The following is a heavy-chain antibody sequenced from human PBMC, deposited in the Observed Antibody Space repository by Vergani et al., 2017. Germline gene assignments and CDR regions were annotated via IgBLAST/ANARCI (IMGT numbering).Heavy chain of an antibody. Sequence: QVQLVESGGGLVKPGGSLRLSCAASGFTFSDYYMSWIRQAPGTGLEWVSYISSSGSTIYYADSVKGRFTISRDNAKNSLYLQMNSLRAEDTAVYYCARAEVIYDILTGYYIGPPGYWGQGTLVTVSS. D-gene: IGHD3-9*01. J-gene: IGHJ4*02. CDR1: GFTFSDYY. V-gene: IGHV3-11*04. CDR2: ISSSGSTI. CDR3: ARAEVIYDILTGYYIGPPGY.